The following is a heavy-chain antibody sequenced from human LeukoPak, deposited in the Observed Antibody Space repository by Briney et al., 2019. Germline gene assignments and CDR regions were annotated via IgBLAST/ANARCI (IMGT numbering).Heavy chain of an antibody. V-gene: IGHV4-61*05. CDR3: ARAGGGDRYYYYYMDV. J-gene: IGHJ6*03. D-gene: IGHD2-21*01. CDR1: GGSISSSSYY. CDR2: IYYSGST. Sequence: KPSETLSLTCTVSGGSISSSSYYWGWIRQPPGKGLEWIGYIYYSGSTNYNPSLKSRVTISVDTSKNQFPLKLSSVTAADTAVYYCARAGGGDRYYYYYMDVWGKGTTVTVSS.